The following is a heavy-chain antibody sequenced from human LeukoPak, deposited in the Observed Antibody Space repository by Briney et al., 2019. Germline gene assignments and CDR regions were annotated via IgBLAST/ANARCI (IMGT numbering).Heavy chain of an antibody. V-gene: IGHV3-30*02. CDR2: IRYDGSNK. CDR1: GFTFSSYG. D-gene: IGHD6-13*01. Sequence: GGSLRLSCAASGFTFSSYGMHWVRQAPGKGLEWAAFIRYDGSNKYYADSVKGRFTISRDNSKNTLYLQMNSLRGEDTAIYYCTKEVAAGGPPDYWGQGTLVTVSS. CDR3: TKEVAAGGPPDY. J-gene: IGHJ4*02.